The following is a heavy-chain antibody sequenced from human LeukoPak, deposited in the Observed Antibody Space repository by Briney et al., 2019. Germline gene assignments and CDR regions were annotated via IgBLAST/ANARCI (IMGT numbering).Heavy chain of an antibody. Sequence: PGRSLRLSCAASGFTFSSYAMHWVRQAPGKGLEWVAVISYDGSNKYYADSVKGRFTISRDNSKNTLYLQMNSLRADDTAVYYCARVITVYNVYEEVAEYFQYWGQGTLVTVSS. V-gene: IGHV3-30*04. J-gene: IGHJ1*01. CDR1: GFTFSSYA. D-gene: IGHD5/OR15-5a*01. CDR2: ISYDGSNK. CDR3: ARVITVYNVYEEVAEYFQY.